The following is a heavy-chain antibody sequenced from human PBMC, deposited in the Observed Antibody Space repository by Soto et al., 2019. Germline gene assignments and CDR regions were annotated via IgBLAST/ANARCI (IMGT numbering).Heavy chain of an antibody. Sequence: PGGSLRLSCAASGFTFSNYVMSWVRQAPGRGLEWVSAISGSGISTFYVDSVKGRSIISRDNSKNTLYLQLNSLKVEDTAVYFCALVQNEDLQNIFSYRARGTLVPGSS. J-gene: IGHJ4*02. CDR2: ISGSGIST. D-gene: IGHD3-9*01. V-gene: IGHV3-23*01. CDR3: ALVQNEDLQNIFSY. CDR1: GFTFSNYV.